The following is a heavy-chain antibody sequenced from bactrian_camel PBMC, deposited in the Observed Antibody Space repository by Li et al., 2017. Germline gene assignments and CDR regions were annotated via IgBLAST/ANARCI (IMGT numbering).Heavy chain of an antibody. D-gene: IGHD2*01. CDR3: AKGLYYGGAYYPGPLGADLAY. V-gene: IGHV3S40*01. CDR2: INRGGGRT. CDR1: ALTFKRDA. Sequence: VQLVESGGGLVQPGGSLRLSCVASALTFKRDAMMWVRQAQGKGLEWVSGINRGGGRTYYADSVKGRFTISRDNAKNTVYLQLNSLKTEDTAIYYCAKGLYYGGAYYPGPLGADLAYWGQGTQVTVS. J-gene: IGHJ6*01.